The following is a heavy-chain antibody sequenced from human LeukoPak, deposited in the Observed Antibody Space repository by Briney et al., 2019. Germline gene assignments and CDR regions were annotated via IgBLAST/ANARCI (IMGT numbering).Heavy chain of an antibody. CDR1: GGSISSYY. Sequence: SETLSLTCTVSGGSISSYYWSWIRQPPGKGLEWIGYIYYSGSTSYNPSLKSRVTISVDTSKNQFSLKLSSVAAADTAVYYCARLAYYDSSFQHWGQGTLVTVSS. CDR2: IYYSGST. CDR3: ARLAYYDSSFQH. V-gene: IGHV4-59*08. D-gene: IGHD3-22*01. J-gene: IGHJ1*01.